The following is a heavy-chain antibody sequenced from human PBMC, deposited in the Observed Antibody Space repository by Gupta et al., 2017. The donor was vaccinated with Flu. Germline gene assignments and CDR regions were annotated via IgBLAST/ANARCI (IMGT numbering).Heavy chain of an antibody. Sequence: EVQVVESGGGLVQPGGSLRLSCAASGFTFSTYEMNWVRQAPGKGLEWVSYISSSGRKVYYADSVKGRFTVSRDNAMNSLYLQMNSLRREDTGVYYCATDKKSGWQPIDYWGQGTLVTVSS. V-gene: IGHV3-48*03. CDR1: GFTFSTYE. J-gene: IGHJ4*02. CDR3: ATDKKSGWQPIDY. CDR2: ISSSGRKV. D-gene: IGHD6-19*01.